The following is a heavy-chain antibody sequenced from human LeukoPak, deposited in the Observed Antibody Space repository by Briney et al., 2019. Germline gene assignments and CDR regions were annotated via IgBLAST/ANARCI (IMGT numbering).Heavy chain of an antibody. V-gene: IGHV1-2*02. J-gene: IGHJ4*02. CDR3: ARDMYDFLSAAYYFDY. CDR2: INPNTGGT. Sequence: ASVKVSCKASGYTFSGHYMHWVRQAPGQGLEWMGWINPNTGGTNYAQKFQGGVTMTRDTSISTVYMELRRLGSDDTAVYYCARDMYDFLSAAYYFDYWGQGTLVTVSS. CDR1: GYTFSGHY. D-gene: IGHD3-3*01.